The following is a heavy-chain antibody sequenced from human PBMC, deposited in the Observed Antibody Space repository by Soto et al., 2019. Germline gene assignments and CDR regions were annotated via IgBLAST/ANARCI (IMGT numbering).Heavy chain of an antibody. Sequence: GASVKVSCKASGYTFTGYYMHWVRQAPGQGLEWMGWINPHSGGTNYAQKFQGWVTMTRDTSISTAYMELSRLRSDDTAAYYCARRNSGPYNSYYVMNVWGQGTTVT. CDR2: INPHSGGT. CDR3: ARRNSGPYNSYYVMNV. J-gene: IGHJ6*02. D-gene: IGHD2-15*01. V-gene: IGHV1-2*04. CDR1: GYTFTGYY.